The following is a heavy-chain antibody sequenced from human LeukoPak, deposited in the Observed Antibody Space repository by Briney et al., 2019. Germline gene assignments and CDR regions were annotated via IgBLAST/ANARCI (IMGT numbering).Heavy chain of an antibody. CDR1: PGITFSDYW. V-gene: IGHV3-7*03. D-gene: IGHD6-19*01. CDR2: IRQDGREK. CDR3: VGGIGWQPDY. Sequence: QAGGSLRLSCAASPGITFSDYWMNWVRQAPGKELEWVAIIRQDGREKLYLDSVKGRFTISRDNAKSSVYLQINSLRAEDTAVYYCVGGIGWQPDYWGQGTLVTVSS. J-gene: IGHJ4*02.